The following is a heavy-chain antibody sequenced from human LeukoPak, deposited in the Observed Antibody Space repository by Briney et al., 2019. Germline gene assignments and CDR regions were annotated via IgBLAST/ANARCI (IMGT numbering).Heavy chain of an antibody. J-gene: IGHJ6*02. CDR2: INPSGGST. CDR1: GYTFTSYY. Sequence: GASVKVSCKASGYTFTSYYMHWVRQAPGQGLAWMGIINPSGGSTSYAQKFQGRVTMTRDTSTSTVYMELSSLRSEDTAVYYCGRRDYYYGMDVWGQGTTVTVSS. CDR3: GRRDYYYGMDV. V-gene: IGHV1-46*01.